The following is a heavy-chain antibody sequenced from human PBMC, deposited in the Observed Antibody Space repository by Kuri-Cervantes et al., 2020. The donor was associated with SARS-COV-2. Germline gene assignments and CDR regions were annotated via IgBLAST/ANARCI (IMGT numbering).Heavy chain of an antibody. CDR3: ARCSGITGTDFYYYYGMDV. D-gene: IGHD1-7*01. V-gene: IGHV3-33*01. CDR1: GFTFSSYG. CDR2: IWYDGSNK. Sequence: GGSLRLSCAASGFTFSSYGMHWVRQAPGKGLEWVAVIWYDGSNKYYADSVKGRFTISRDNSKNTLYLQMNSLRAEDTAVYYCARCSGITGTDFYYYYGMDVWGQGTTVTDSS. J-gene: IGHJ6*02.